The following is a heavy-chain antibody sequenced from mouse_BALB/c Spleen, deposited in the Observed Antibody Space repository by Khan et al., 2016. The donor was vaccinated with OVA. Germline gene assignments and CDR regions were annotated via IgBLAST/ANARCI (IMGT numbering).Heavy chain of an antibody. CDR2: IYPANGTT. V-gene: IGHV14-3*02. Sequence: EVQLVESGAELVKPGASVKLSCTASGFTFKDTYMHWVKQRPEQGLEWLGRIYPANGTTKYDPKFQGKATITADTSSSTAYLQLSSLTSEGTAVYYCARMNAWGQGTTVTVSS. CDR3: ARMNA. CDR1: GFTFKDTY. J-gene: IGHJ2*01.